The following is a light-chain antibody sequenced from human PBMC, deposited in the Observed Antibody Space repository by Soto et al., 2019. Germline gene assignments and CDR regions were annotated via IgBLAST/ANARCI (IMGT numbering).Light chain of an antibody. J-gene: IGLJ3*02. CDR1: SSDVGNYNY. CDR2: DVT. Sequence: QSVLTQPHSVSGSPGQSVTISCSGTSSDVGNYNYVSWYQHHPGKAPKLMIYDVTTRPSGVPDRFSGSKSGNTASLTISGLQAEDEADFYCCSSAGSYTWVFGGGTKLTVL. V-gene: IGLV2-11*01. CDR3: CSSAGSYTWV.